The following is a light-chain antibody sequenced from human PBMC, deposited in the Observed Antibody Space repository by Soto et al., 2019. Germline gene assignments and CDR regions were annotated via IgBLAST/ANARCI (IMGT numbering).Light chain of an antibody. V-gene: IGLV2-14*01. J-gene: IGLJ2*01. CDR2: DVS. CDR3: SSYTSSSTLV. CDR1: SSDVGGYNY. Sequence: QSVLTQPASVSGSPGQSITISCTGTSSDVGGYNYVSWYQQHPGKAPKLMIYDVSNRPSGVSNRFSGSKSGNTASLTISGLPAEDQADYYCSSYTSSSTLVFGRGTKLTVL.